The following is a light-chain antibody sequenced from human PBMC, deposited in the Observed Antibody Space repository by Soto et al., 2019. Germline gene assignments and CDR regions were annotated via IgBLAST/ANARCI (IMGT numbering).Light chain of an antibody. J-gene: IGLJ1*01. CDR1: SSDVGGYKY. CDR2: DVS. V-gene: IGLV2-14*01. CDR3: SSYTSSCTPNV. Sequence: QSVLTQPASVSGSPGQSITISCTGTSSDVGGYKYVSWYQQHPGKAPKLMIYDVSNRPSGVSDRFSGSKSCNTASLTISGLQAEDEADYYCSSYTSSCTPNVFGAGSKLTVL.